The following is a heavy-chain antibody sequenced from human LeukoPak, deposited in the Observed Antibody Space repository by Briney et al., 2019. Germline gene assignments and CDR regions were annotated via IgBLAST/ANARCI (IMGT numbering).Heavy chain of an antibody. Sequence: SETLSLTCTVSGGSISSSSYYWGWIRQPPGKGLECIGSIYYSGSTYYNPSLKSRVTISVDTSKNQFSLKLSSVTAADTAVYYCASAPSMIVVVGVWFDPWGQGTLVTVSS. CDR1: GGSISSSSYY. V-gene: IGHV4-39*01. CDR2: IYYSGST. CDR3: ASAPSMIVVVGVWFDP. J-gene: IGHJ5*02. D-gene: IGHD3-22*01.